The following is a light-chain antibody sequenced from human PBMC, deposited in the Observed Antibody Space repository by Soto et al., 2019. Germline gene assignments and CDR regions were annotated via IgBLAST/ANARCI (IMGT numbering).Light chain of an antibody. J-gene: IGKJ1*01. CDR3: QQYGSSSWT. Sequence: EVVLTQSPGTLSLSPGERATLSCRASQSVSINYLSWYQHKAGQAPRLLISGASSRATGIPDRFSGSGSGTEFTLTISRLEPEDFAVYYCQQYGSSSWTFGQGPKVDIK. CDR2: GAS. CDR1: QSVSINY. V-gene: IGKV3-20*01.